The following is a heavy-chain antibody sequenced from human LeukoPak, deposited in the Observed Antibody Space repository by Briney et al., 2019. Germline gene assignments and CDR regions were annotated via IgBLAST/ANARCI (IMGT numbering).Heavy chain of an antibody. J-gene: IGHJ3*02. CDR1: GYRFTNYW. D-gene: IGHD6-25*01. CDR3: ARPLIPAAEDAFDI. V-gene: IGHV5-51*01. CDR2: IYPGDSDT. Sequence: GESLKISCKGSGYRFTNYWIGWVRQMPGKGLEWMGIIYPGDSDTKYSPSFQGQVTISADKSISTAYLQWNSLKASDTAMYYCARPLIPAAEDAFDIWGQGTMVTVSS.